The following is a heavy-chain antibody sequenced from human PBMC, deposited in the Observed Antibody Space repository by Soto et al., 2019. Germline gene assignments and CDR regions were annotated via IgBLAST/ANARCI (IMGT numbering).Heavy chain of an antibody. Sequence: SETLSLTCTVSGDSISSYYWSWIRQPPGKGLEWIGYIYYSGSTNYNPSLKSRVTISVDNSKNTVYLQMNSLRLEDTAVYYCARGPSYSDSYFDYWGQGTLVTVSS. CDR3: ARGPSYSDSYFDY. V-gene: IGHV4-59*01. J-gene: IGHJ4*02. D-gene: IGHD4-17*01. CDR2: IYYSGST. CDR1: GDSISSYY.